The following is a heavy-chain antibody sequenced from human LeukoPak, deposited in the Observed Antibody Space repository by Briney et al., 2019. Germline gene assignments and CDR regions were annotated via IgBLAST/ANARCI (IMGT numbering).Heavy chain of an antibody. CDR1: GFSFSFYW. Sequence: GGSLRLSRAASGFSFSFYWMHWVRQAPGKGLEWVSVISASGYTTYYADSVKGRFTISRDNSKNTLYLQMNSLRAEDTAIYYCANERWLQPFDYWGQGTLVTVSS. CDR2: ISASGYTT. J-gene: IGHJ4*02. V-gene: IGHV3-23*01. D-gene: IGHD5-24*01. CDR3: ANERWLQPFDY.